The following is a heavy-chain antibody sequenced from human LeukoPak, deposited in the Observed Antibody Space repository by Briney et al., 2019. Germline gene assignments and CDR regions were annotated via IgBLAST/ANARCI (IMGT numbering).Heavy chain of an antibody. D-gene: IGHD4-23*01. CDR1: GITFSSYS. CDR3: AIRDYGGDPVFDY. CDR2: ISSRSSTI. J-gene: IGHJ4*02. V-gene: IGHV3-48*02. Sequence: GGSLRLSCVASGITFSSYSMNWVRQAPGKGLEWVSYISSRSSTIYYADSVKGRFTISRDNAKNSLYLQMNSLRDEDTAVYYCAIRDYGGDPVFDYWGREPWSPSPQ.